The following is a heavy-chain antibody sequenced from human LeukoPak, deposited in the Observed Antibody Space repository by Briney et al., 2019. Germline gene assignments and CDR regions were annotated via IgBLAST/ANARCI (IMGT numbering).Heavy chain of an antibody. CDR1: GGSFSSNY. J-gene: IGHJ4*02. CDR3: ARLSRPGYCSGGICPPDY. V-gene: IGHV4-59*12. CDR2: VYHSGST. Sequence: SETLSLTCSVSGGSFSSNYWTWIRQLPGKGLEWIGYVYHSGSTNYNPSLKSRVTISVDTSKNQFSLKVSSVTAADTAVYYCARLSRPGYCSGGICPPDYWGQGTLVTVSS. D-gene: IGHD2-15*01.